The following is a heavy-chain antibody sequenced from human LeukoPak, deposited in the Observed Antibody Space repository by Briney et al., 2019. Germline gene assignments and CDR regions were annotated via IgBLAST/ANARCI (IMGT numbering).Heavy chain of an antibody. V-gene: IGHV4-30-4*08. CDR3: ARQAYYDFWSGYYPGPGSCDY. D-gene: IGHD3-3*01. J-gene: IGHJ4*02. CDR2: IYYSGST. CDR1: GGSISSGDYY. Sequence: SETLSLTCTVSGGSISSGDYYRSWIRQPPGKGLEWIGYIYYSGSTYYNPSLKSRVTISVDTSKNQFSLKLSSVTAADTAVYYCARQAYYDFWSGYYPGPGSCDYWGQGTLVTVSS.